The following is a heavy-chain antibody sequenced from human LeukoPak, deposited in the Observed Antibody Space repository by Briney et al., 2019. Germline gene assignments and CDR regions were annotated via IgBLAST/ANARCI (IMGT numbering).Heavy chain of an antibody. J-gene: IGHJ5*02. Sequence: GGSLRLSCAVSGFTFTNFAMMWVRQAPGKGLPWVSSIPVVRATYYADSVRRRFMLSRDTSKNTLYLQMNRLTAEDTALYYCAKGGEAGLVDWFDPWGQGALVTVSS. CDR1: GFTFTNFA. CDR2: IPVVRAT. V-gene: IGHV3-23*01. D-gene: IGHD3-10*01. CDR3: AKGGEAGLVDWFDP.